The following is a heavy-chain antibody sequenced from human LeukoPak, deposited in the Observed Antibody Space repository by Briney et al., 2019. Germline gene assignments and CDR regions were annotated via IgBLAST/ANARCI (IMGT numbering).Heavy chain of an antibody. J-gene: IGHJ3*02. D-gene: IGHD5-18*01. CDR2: TTGTGANT. V-gene: IGHV3-23*01. CDR3: AKDKRRYSYGYGDAFDI. CDR1: GFTFSINA. Sequence: GGSLRLSCAASGFTFSINAMSWVRQAPGKGLEWVSATTGTGANTYYADSVQGRFTISRDNSKNTLYLQMNSLRAEDTALYYCAKDKRRYSYGYGDAFDIWGQGAMVTVSS.